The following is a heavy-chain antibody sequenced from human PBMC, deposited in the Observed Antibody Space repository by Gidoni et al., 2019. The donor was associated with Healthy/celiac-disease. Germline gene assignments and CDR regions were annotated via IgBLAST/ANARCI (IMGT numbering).Heavy chain of an antibody. D-gene: IGHD4-17*01. Sequence: QVQLVESGGGVVQPGRSLSLSCAASGFTFSSSGMHWVRQAPGKGLEWVVVICYDGSNKYYADSVKGRFTISRDNSKNTLYLQMNSLRAEDTAVYYCARTYGDYERYFDLWGRGTLVTVSS. CDR2: ICYDGSNK. CDR3: ARTYGDYERYFDL. J-gene: IGHJ2*01. V-gene: IGHV3-33*01. CDR1: GFTFSSSG.